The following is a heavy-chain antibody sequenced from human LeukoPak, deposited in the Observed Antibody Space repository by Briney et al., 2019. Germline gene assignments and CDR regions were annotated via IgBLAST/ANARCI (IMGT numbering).Heavy chain of an antibody. Sequence: GGFLRLSCVASGFSFNTYAMSWVRQAPGKGLEWVSGLTTAGDTTHYADSVKGRFTVSRDNSKNTLYLEMNSLRADDTAVYFCAKVRTTGYSTFDYWGQGTLVTVSS. J-gene: IGHJ4*02. CDR3: AKVRTTGYSTFDY. V-gene: IGHV3-23*01. D-gene: IGHD3-9*01. CDR2: LTTAGDTT. CDR1: GFSFNTYA.